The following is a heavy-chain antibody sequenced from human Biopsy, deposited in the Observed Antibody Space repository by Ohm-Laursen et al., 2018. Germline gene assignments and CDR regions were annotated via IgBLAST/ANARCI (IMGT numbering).Heavy chain of an antibody. J-gene: IGHJ6*02. CDR2: IKPNNGDT. V-gene: IGHV1-2*02. CDR1: GYTYPDYY. Sequence: ASVKVSCKTSGYTYPDYYVHWVRQAPGQGLEWMGWIKPNNGDTDYSQRFQGRVTLAWDRSTSTGYMEVSSLRSGDTALYYCATRGGDDFWSGHYSEIYYYYTLDIWGQGTTVTVSS. D-gene: IGHD3-3*01. CDR3: ATRGGDDFWSGHYSEIYYYYTLDI.